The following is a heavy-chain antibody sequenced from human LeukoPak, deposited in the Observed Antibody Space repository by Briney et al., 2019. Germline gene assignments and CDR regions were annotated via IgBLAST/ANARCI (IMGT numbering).Heavy chain of an antibody. D-gene: IGHD1-26*01. CDR3: ARDMVGATTKVFLDY. V-gene: IGHV4-39*07. Sequence: PSETLSLTCTVSGGSISSSSYYWGWIRQPPGKGLEWIGSIYYSGSTYYNPSLKSRVTISVDTSKNQFSLKLSSVTAADTAVYYCARDMVGATTKVFLDYWGQGTLVTVSS. CDR1: GGSISSSSYY. J-gene: IGHJ4*02. CDR2: IYYSGST.